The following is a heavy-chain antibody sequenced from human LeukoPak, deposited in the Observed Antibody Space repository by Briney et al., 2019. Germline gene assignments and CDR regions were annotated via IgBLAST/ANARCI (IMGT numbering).Heavy chain of an antibody. V-gene: IGHV3-21*01. J-gene: IGHJ4*02. CDR1: GFTFSSYS. D-gene: IGHD5-12*01. CDR2: ISSSSSYI. Sequence: GGSLRLSCAASGFTFSSYSMNWVRQAPGKGLEWVSSISSSSSYIYYADSVKGRLTISRDNAKNSLYLQMNSLRAENTAVYYCARALVALDYWGQGTLVTVSS. CDR3: ARALVALDY.